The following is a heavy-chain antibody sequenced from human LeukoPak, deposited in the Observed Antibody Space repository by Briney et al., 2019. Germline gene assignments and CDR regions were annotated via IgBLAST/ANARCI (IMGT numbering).Heavy chain of an antibody. V-gene: IGHV4-34*01. D-gene: IGHD3-10*01. CDR3: ARCAAFGELLGSCDY. CDR2: INHSGST. J-gene: IGHJ4*02. Sequence: SEILSLTCAVYGGSFSGYYWSWIRQPPGKGLEWIGEINHSGSTNYNPSLKSRVTISVDTSKNQFSLKLSSVTAADTAVYYCARCAAFGELLGSCDYWGQGTLVTVSS. CDR1: GGSFSGYY.